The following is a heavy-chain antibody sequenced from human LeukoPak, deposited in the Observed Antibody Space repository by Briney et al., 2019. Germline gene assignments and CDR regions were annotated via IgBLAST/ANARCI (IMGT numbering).Heavy chain of an antibody. CDR3: ARGHDFWSGYSPENYYYYYMDV. V-gene: IGHV4-38-2*02. D-gene: IGHD3-3*01. CDR2: VYHSGST. Sequence: SETLSLTCTVSGYSISSGYYWGWIRQPPGKGLEWIGSVYHSGSTYYNPFLKSRVTISVDTSKNQFSLKLSSVTAADTAVYYCARGHDFWSGYSPENYYYYYMDVWGKGTTVTVSS. J-gene: IGHJ6*03. CDR1: GYSISSGYY.